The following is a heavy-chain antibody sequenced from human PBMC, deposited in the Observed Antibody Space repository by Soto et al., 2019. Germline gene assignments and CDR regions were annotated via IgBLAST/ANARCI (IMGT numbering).Heavy chain of an antibody. J-gene: IGHJ4*02. CDR2: IIPVFGTP. CDR3: ARGGALSTSWYWGDGLDS. V-gene: IGHV1-69*06. D-gene: IGHD6-13*01. Sequence: QVQLAQSGSEVKKSGSSVKVSCKASGYSFSSHAITWVRQAPGQGLEWMGGIIPVFGTPSYAQKFQGRVTISADKSTNTSYLELMSLRSEDTAVYYCARGGALSTSWYWGDGLDSWGQGTQVTVSS. CDR1: GYSFSSHA.